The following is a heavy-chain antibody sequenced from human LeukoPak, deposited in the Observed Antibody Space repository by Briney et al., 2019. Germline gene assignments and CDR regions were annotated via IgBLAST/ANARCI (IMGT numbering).Heavy chain of an antibody. CDR2: IWYDGSNK. CDR1: GFTFSSYG. D-gene: IGHD3-3*01. Sequence: GGSLRLSCAASGFTFSSYGMHWVRQAPGKGLEWVAVIWYDGSNKYYADSVKGRFTISRDNSKNTLYLQMNNLRAEDTAVYYCAKAPIKFVLRFLLADSWGQGTLVTVSS. V-gene: IGHV3-30*02. CDR3: AKAPIKFVLRFLLADS. J-gene: IGHJ4*02.